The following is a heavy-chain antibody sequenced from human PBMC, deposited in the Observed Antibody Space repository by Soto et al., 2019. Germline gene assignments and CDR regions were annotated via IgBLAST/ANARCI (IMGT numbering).Heavy chain of an antibody. CDR2: ISAYNGNT. V-gene: IGHV1-18*01. J-gene: IGHJ4*02. CDR3: ARSGCSGGSCYSYYFDY. CDR1: GYTFTSYG. Sequence: QVQLVQSGAEVKKPGASVKVSCKASGYTFTSYGISWVRQAPGQGLEWMGWISAYNGNTNYAQKLQGRVTMTTDTATSTAYMELRSLRSDDTAMYYCARSGCSGGSCYSYYFDYWGQGTLVTVSS. D-gene: IGHD2-15*01.